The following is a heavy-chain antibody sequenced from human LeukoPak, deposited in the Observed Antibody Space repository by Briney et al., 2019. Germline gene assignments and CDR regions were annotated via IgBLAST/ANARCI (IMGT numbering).Heavy chain of an antibody. D-gene: IGHD3-10*01. J-gene: IGHJ5*02. CDR3: ARDSAYYYGSGSYWFDP. CDR1: GGSFSGYY. Sequence: PSETLSLTCAVYGGSFSGYYWSWIRQPPGKGLEWIGEINHGGSTNYNPSLKSRVTISVDTSKNQFSLKLSSVTAADTAVYYCARDSAYYYGSGSYWFDPWGQGTLVTVSS. CDR2: INHGGST. V-gene: IGHV4-34*01.